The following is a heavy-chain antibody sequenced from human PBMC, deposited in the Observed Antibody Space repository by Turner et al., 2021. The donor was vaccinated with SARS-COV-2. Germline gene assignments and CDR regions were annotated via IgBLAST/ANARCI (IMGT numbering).Heavy chain of an antibody. V-gene: IGHV1-18*01. CDR2: ISAYKGST. Sequence: QVQLVQSGAEVKKHGASVKVSCTASGYTFTSYGISWVRQAPGHGLEWLGWISAYKGSTNYAQKLEDRVTMTTDTSTSTAYMELRSRRTDDTAVNYCARDVEVRFGEGPLDYWGQGTLVTVSS. CDR1: GYTFTSYG. D-gene: IGHD3-10*01. CDR3: ARDVEVRFGEGPLDY. J-gene: IGHJ4*02.